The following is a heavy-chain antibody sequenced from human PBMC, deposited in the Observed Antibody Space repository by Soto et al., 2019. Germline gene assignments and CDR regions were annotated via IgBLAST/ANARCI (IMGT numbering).Heavy chain of an antibody. Sequence: SLTCTVSGDSINNYYWSWIRQPPGKRLERIGYIYYTGSPTYNPSLESRVTMSVDTSKNQFSLKLNSVNAADTAVYYCAKYRRTEAEGFTLDYWGRGTLVTAPQ. CDR1: GDSINNYY. J-gene: IGHJ4*02. CDR3: AKYRRTEAEGFTLDY. CDR2: IYYTGSP. V-gene: IGHV4-59*01. D-gene: IGHD6-13*01.